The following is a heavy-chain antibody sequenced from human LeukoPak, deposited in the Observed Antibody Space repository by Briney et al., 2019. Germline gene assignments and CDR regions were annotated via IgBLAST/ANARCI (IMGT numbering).Heavy chain of an antibody. CDR2: ISGNSRYI. CDR3: ARAPMYSSSSVYY. D-gene: IGHD6-6*01. CDR1: GFTFSSYS. J-gene: IGHJ4*02. Sequence: PGGSLRLSCAASGFTFSSYSMTWVRQAPGKGLEWVSSISGNSRYIYYADSMRGRFTISRDNAKNSLYLQMNSLRAEDTAVYYCARAPMYSSSSVYYWGQGTLVTVSS. V-gene: IGHV3-21*01.